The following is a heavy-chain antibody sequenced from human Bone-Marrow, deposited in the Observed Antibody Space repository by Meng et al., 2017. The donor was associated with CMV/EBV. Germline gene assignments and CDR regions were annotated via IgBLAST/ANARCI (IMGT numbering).Heavy chain of an antibody. Sequence: QITLKESGPTLVKPTQTLTLTCTFSGFSLSTSGVGVGWIRQPPGKALEWLALIYWDDDKRYSPSLKSRLTITKDTSKNQVVLTMTNMDPVDTATYYCAHSAYDFWSGYYTYGFDYWGPGTMVTVSS. D-gene: IGHD3-3*01. V-gene: IGHV2-5*02. J-gene: IGHJ4*02. CDR3: AHSAYDFWSGYYTYGFDY. CDR2: IYWDDDK. CDR1: GFSLSTSGVG.